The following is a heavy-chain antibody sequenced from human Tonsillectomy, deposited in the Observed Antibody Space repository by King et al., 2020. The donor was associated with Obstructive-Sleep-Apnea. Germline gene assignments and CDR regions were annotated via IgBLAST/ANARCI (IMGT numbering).Heavy chain of an antibody. CDR2: IRSKAYGGTT. Sequence: VQLQESGGGLVQPGRSLRLSCTASGFTFGDYAMNWFRQAPGKGLEWVGFIRSKAYGGTTEYAASVKGRFIISRDDSKSIAYLQMNSLKTEDTAVYYCTRERGSRWLPFDYWGQGTLVTVSS. CDR3: TRERGSRWLPFDY. CDR1: GFTFGDYA. J-gene: IGHJ4*02. D-gene: IGHD5-24*01. V-gene: IGHV3-49*03.